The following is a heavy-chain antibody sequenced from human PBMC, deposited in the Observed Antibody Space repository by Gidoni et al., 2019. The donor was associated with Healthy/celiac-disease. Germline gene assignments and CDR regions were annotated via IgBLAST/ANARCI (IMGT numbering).Heavy chain of an antibody. J-gene: IGHJ6*02. V-gene: IGHV3-21*01. D-gene: IGHD3-10*01. CDR1: GFTFSSYS. CDR2: ISSSSGFT. CDR3: AGQRVVMVQGVISSYYGMDV. Sequence: EVQLVESGGGLVRPGGSLRLSCAASGFTFSSYSMNWVRQAPGKGLEWVSSISSSSGFTYFADSLKDRLTISRDNAKNSLYLHMNSLRADDTAVYYCAGQRVVMVQGVISSYYGMDVWGQGTTVTVSS.